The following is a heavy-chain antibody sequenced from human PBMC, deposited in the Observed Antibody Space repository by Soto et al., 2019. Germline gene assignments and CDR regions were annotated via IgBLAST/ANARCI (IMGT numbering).Heavy chain of an antibody. Sequence: QVQLVQSGAEVKKPGSSVTVSCKASGGTFSSYTISWVRQAPGQGLEWMAGVSPIFGTPIYAQKFQDRVTITVDDATMTAYMEMKRLTSEDTAVYYCARVGVGSRLSLGYWVQGTLVTISS. D-gene: IGHD1-26*01. CDR3: ARVGVGSRLSLGY. J-gene: IGHJ4*02. CDR1: GGTFSSYT. CDR2: VSPIFGTP. V-gene: IGHV1-69*01.